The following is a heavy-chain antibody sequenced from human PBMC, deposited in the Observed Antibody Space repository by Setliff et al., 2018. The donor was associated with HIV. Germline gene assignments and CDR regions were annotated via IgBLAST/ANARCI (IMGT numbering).Heavy chain of an antibody. D-gene: IGHD3-22*01. CDR1: GFTFDVYG. CDR2: INYNADST. V-gene: IGHV3-20*04. J-gene: IGHJ6*03. Sequence: GGSLRLSCAASGFTFDVYGMSWVRQAPGKGLEWVSGINYNADSTGYADSVKGRFTISRDNAKNSLYLQMISLGAEDTALYYCARGGEYYSDSGGIYYYMDVWGKGTTVTVSS. CDR3: ARGGEYYSDSGGIYYYMDV.